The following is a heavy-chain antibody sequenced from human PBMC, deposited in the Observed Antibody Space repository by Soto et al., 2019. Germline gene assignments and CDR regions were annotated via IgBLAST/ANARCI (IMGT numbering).Heavy chain of an antibody. D-gene: IGHD1-26*01. J-gene: IGHJ4*02. Sequence: EVQLLESGGGLEQPGGSLRLSCAASGFSFSTCAMSWVRQASGKGLEWVSSITESGSSTYHADSVKGRFIISRDNSKNTLFLQMNSLSAEDTAVYYCAKGGIGRSGFDSWGQGTLVTVSS. CDR2: ITESGSST. CDR3: AKGGIGRSGFDS. V-gene: IGHV3-23*01. CDR1: GFSFSTCA.